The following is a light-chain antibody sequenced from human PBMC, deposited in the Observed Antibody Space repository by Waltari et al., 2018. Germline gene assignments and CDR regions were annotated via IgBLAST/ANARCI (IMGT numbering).Light chain of an antibody. J-gene: IGKJ4*01. Sequence: EIVLTQSPATLSLSPGARATPSCRASHSMSNYLAWYQQKPGQAPRLLIYDGFERPTDIPARFTGSGSGTDFTLTISSLEIDDFAVYFCQQGRDWPPTFGGGTKVE. CDR1: HSMSNY. CDR2: DGF. V-gene: IGKV3-11*01. CDR3: QQGRDWPPT.